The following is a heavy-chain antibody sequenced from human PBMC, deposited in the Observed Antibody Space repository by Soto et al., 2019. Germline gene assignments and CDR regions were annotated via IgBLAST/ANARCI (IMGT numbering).Heavy chain of an antibody. V-gene: IGHV4-59*01. Sequence: SETLSLTCTVSGGSISSYYWSWIRQPPGKGLEWIGYIYYSGSTNYNPSLKSRVTISVDTSKNQFSLKLSSVTAADTAVYYCARTVKSSGWYFWFDPWGQGTLVTVSS. CDR2: IYYSGST. CDR1: GGSISSYY. J-gene: IGHJ5*02. CDR3: ARTVKSSGWYFWFDP. D-gene: IGHD6-19*01.